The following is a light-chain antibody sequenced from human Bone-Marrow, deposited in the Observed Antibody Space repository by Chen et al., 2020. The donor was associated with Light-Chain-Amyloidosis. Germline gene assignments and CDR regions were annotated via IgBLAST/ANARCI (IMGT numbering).Light chain of an antibody. CDR2: EGS. V-gene: IGLV2-23*01. J-gene: IGLJ1*01. Sequence: QSALTQPASVSGSPGQSITISCTGTSSYVGGYNLVSWHQQHPGKAPKLMIYEGSKRPSGVSNRFSGSKSGNTASLTISELEAEDDADYCCCSYGGSSTYVFGAGTKVTVL. CDR1: SSYVGGYNL. CDR3: CSYGGSSTYV.